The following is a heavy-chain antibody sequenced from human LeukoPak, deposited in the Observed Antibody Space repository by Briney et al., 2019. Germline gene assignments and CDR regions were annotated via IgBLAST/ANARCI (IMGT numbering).Heavy chain of an antibody. CDR3: ARGRLLCLTYFFDS. Sequence: PGGSLRLSCAASGFTFSNYEMHWVRQAPGEGLEWFSYISRGGDTIYYADSVKGRFTISSDSANNSLYLQMNKLRAEDTAVYYCARGRLLCLTYFFDSWGQGTLVTVSS. D-gene: IGHD3-10*02. J-gene: IGHJ4*02. V-gene: IGHV3-48*03. CDR1: GFTFSNYE. CDR2: ISRGGDTI.